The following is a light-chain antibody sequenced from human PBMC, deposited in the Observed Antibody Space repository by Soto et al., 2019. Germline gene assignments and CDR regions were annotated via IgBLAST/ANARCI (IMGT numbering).Light chain of an antibody. CDR3: ETWDSNTYVV. CDR1: SGHSSYI. Sequence: QLVLTQSSSASASLGSSVKLTCTLSSGHSSYIIAWHQQQPGKAPRYLMKLECSGSYNKGSGVPDRFSGSSSGADRYLTISNLQFEDEADYYCETWDSNTYVVFGGGTKLTVL. CDR2: LECSGSY. V-gene: IGLV4-60*02. J-gene: IGLJ2*01.